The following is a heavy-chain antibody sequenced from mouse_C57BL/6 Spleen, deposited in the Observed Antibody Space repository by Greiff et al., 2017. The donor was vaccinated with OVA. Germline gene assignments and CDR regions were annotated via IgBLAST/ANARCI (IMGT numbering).Heavy chain of an antibody. CDR1: GYTFTDYY. CDR2: INPNNGGT. J-gene: IGHJ2*01. CDR3: AGDYYGYDGTFDY. Sequence: EVQLQQSGPELVKPGASVKISCKASGYTFTDYYMNWVKQSHGKSLEWIGDINPNNGGTSYNQKFKGKATLTVDKSSSTAYMELRSLTSEDSAVYYCAGDYYGYDGTFDYWGQGTTLTVSS. D-gene: IGHD2-2*01. V-gene: IGHV1-26*01.